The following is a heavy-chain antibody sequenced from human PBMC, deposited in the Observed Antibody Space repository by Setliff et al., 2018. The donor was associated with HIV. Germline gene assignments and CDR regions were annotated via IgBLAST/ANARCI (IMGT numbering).Heavy chain of an antibody. Sequence: PGGSLRLSCAASGFTFSNFGMNWVRQAPGKGPEWISSISSSDYMYYADSVKGRFTISRDNAKNSLYLQMSSLRAEDTAVYYCAREMGSNHKAFDIWGQGTMVTVSS. V-gene: IGHV3-21*01. CDR3: AREMGSNHKAFDI. CDR1: GFTFSNFG. D-gene: IGHD2-8*01. J-gene: IGHJ3*02. CDR2: ISSSDYM.